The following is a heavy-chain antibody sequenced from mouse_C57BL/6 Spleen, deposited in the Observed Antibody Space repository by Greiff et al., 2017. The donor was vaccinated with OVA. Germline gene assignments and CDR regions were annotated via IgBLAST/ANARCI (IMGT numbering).Heavy chain of an antibody. J-gene: IGHJ3*01. V-gene: IGHV1-7*01. CDR2: INPSSGYT. CDR3: AREDYSNPAWFAY. CDR1: GYTFTSYW. D-gene: IGHD2-5*01. Sequence: VHLVESGAELAKPGASVKLSCKASGYTFTSYWMHWVKQRPGQGLEWIGYINPSSGYTKYNQKFKDKATLTADKSSSTAYMQLSSLTYEDSAVYDCAREDYSNPAWFAYWGQGTLVTVSA.